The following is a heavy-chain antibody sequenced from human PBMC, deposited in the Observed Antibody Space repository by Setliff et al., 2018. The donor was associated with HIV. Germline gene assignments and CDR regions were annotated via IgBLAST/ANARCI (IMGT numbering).Heavy chain of an antibody. J-gene: IGHJ4*02. CDR3: ARGLSFYDPGGFDY. CDR2: IYTSGST. Sequence: TLSLTCTVSGGSISSYYWSWIRQPPGKGLEWIGYIYTSGSTDYNPSLKSRVTISVDTSKNQFSLKLSSVTAADTAVYYCARGLSFYDPGGFDYWGQGTLVTVSS. D-gene: IGHD3-22*01. CDR1: GGSISSYY. V-gene: IGHV4-4*09.